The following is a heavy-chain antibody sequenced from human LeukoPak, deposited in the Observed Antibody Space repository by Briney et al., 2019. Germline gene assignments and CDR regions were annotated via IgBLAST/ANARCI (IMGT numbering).Heavy chain of an antibody. CDR3: ASRTGRGVDY. CDR1: GGTFSSYA. D-gene: IGHD1-1*01. CDR2: IVPIFGTA. Sequence: ASVKVSCKAFGGTFSSYAISWVRQAPGQGLEWMGGIVPIFGTANYAQKFQGRVTITTDESTSTAYMELSSLRSEDTAVYYCASRTGRGVDYWGQGTLVTVSS. V-gene: IGHV1-69*05. J-gene: IGHJ4*02.